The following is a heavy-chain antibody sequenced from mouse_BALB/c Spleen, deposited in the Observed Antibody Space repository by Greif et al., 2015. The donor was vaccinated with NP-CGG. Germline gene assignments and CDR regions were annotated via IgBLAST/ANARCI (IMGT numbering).Heavy chain of an antibody. CDR2: IWSGGST. D-gene: IGHD1-1*01. Sequence: VQLQQSGPGLVQPSQSLSITCTVSGFSLTSYGVHWVRQSPGKGLEWLGVIWSGGSTDYNAAFISRLSISKDNSKSQVFFKMNSLQANDTAIYYCARKDGSSYRYAMDYWGQGTSVTVSS. J-gene: IGHJ4*01. CDR1: GFSLTSYG. CDR3: ARKDGSSYRYAMDY. V-gene: IGHV2-2*02.